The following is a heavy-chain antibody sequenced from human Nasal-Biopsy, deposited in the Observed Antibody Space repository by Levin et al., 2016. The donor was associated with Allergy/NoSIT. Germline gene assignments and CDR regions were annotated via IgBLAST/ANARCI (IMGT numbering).Heavy chain of an antibody. Sequence: GGSLRLSCAASGFPFSAFNMNWIRQPPGKGLELVSYISIDDTTIKYADSVKGRFTVSRDNAKNSLFLQMDSLTEEDTAVYYCARDFSGYSLEYWGQGTLVTVSS. V-gene: IGHV3-48*02. J-gene: IGHJ4*02. D-gene: IGHD4-23*01. CDR3: ARDFSGYSLEY. CDR2: ISIDDTTI. CDR1: GFPFSAFN.